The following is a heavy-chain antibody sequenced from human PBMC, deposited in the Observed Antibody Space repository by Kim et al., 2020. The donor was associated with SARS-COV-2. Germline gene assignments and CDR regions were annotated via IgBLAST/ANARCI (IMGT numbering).Heavy chain of an antibody. J-gene: IGHJ3*02. V-gene: IGHV3-9*01. CDR2: ISWNSGSI. CDR1: GFTFDDYA. Sequence: GGSLRLSCAASGFTFDDYAMHWVRQAPGKGLEWVSGISWNSGSIGYADSVKGRFTISRDNAKNSLYLQMNSLRAEDTALYYCAKDMWDGYNSDAFDIWGQGTMVTVSS. D-gene: IGHD5-12*01. CDR3: AKDMWDGYNSDAFDI.